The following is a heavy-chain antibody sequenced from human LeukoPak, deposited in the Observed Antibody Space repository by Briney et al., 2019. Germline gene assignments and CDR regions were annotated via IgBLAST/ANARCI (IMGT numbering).Heavy chain of an antibody. Sequence: LSLTCTVSGYSISSSYYWGWIRQPPGKGLEWVSAISGSGGSTYYADSVKGRFTISRDNAKNSLYLQMNSLRAEDTALYHCARDLSLYYYGSGTHDAFDIWGQGTMVTVSS. J-gene: IGHJ3*02. CDR1: GYSISSSYY. CDR3: ARDLSLYYYGSGTHDAFDI. CDR2: ISGSGGST. V-gene: IGHV3-11*01. D-gene: IGHD3-10*01.